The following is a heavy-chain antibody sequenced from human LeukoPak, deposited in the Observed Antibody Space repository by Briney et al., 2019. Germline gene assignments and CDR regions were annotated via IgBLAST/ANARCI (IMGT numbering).Heavy chain of an antibody. CDR2: IYYSGST. Sequence: SETLSLTCTVSGGSVSSAGYFWTWIRQHPGKGLEWIGYIYYSGSTYCTPSLKSRVIISADTSTNQFSLNLSSVTAADTAVYYCARVSFHSGGPGPWGQGTLVTVSS. D-gene: IGHD2-15*01. CDR1: GGSVSSAGYF. V-gene: IGHV4-31*03. CDR3: ARVSFHSGGPGP. J-gene: IGHJ5*02.